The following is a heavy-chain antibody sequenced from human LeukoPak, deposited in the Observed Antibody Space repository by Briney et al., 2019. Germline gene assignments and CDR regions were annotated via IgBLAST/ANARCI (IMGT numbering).Heavy chain of an antibody. D-gene: IGHD3-9*01. V-gene: IGHV4-59*01. CDR1: GGSISSYY. CDR2: IYYSGST. Sequence: PSETLSLTCTVSGGSISSYYWSWIRQPPGKGLEWIGYIYYSGSTNYNPSLKSRVTISVDTSKNQFSLKLNSVTAAVTAVYYCARNPSYDILTGYSDYYGMDVWGQGTTVAVPS. J-gene: IGHJ6*02. CDR3: ARNPSYDILTGYSDYYGMDV.